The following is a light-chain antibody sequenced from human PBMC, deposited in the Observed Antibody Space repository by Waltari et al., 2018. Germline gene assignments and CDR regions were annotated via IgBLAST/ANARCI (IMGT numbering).Light chain of an antibody. Sequence: QSVLTQPPSVSAAPGQTVTISCSGSRPTIRNNDVSWYQHVPGTAPKLLIYDNNKRPSGIPDRFSGSESGTSATLDISGLQSGDEADYYCGTWDSGLTRVVFGGGTKLTVL. V-gene: IGLV1-51*01. CDR3: GTWDSGLTRVV. CDR2: DNN. CDR1: RPTIRNND. J-gene: IGLJ2*01.